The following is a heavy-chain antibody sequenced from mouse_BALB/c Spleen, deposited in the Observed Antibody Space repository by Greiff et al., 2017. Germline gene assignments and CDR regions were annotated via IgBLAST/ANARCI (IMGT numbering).Heavy chain of an antibody. J-gene: IGHJ2*01. D-gene: IGHD1-1*01. CDR1: GYSITSGYY. CDR2: ISYDGSN. V-gene: IGHV3-6*02. CDR3: AREEENYYGSDY. Sequence: EVQLVESGPGLVKPSQSLSLTCSVTGYSITSGYYWNWIRQFPGNKLEWMGYISYDGSNNYNPSLKNRISITRDTSKNQFFLKLNSVTTEDTATYYCAREEENYYGSDYWGQGTTLTVSS.